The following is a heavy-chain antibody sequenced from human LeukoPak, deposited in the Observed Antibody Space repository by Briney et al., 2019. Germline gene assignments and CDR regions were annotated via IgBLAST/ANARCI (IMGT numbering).Heavy chain of an antibody. CDR3: ARHLGPNRYCDYGPVGYFDY. V-gene: IGHV5-51*01. CDR1: GYSFTSYW. Sequence: GESLKISCKGSGYSFTSYWIGWVRQMPGKGLEWMGIIYPGDSDTRYSPSFQGQVTISADKSISTAYLQWSSLKASDTAVYYCARHLGPNRYCDYGPVGYFDYWGQGTLVTVSS. J-gene: IGHJ4*02. D-gene: IGHD4-17*01. CDR2: IYPGDSDT.